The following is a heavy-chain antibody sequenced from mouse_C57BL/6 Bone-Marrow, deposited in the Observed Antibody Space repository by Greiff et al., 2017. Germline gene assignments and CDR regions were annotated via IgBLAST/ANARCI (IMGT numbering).Heavy chain of an antibody. CDR1: GFNIKDDY. V-gene: IGHV14-4*01. CDR2: IDPENGDT. CDR3: TTGSPWFAY. D-gene: IGHD1-1*02. J-gene: IGHJ3*01. Sequence: VQLQQSGAELVRPGASVKLSCTASGFNIKDDYMHWVKQRPEQGLEWIGWIDPENGDTEYASKFQGKATITADTSSNTAHLQLSSLTSEDTAVYYCTTGSPWFAYWGQGTLVTVSA.